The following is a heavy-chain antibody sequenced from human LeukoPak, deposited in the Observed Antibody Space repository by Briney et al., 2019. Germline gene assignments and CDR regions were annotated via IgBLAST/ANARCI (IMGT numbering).Heavy chain of an antibody. CDR2: ISSSSSYI. CDR3: AREMTTVTRGEYYFDY. V-gene: IGHV3-21*01. J-gene: IGHJ4*02. CDR1: GLTFSSYS. D-gene: IGHD4-17*01. Sequence: PGGSLRLSCAASGLTFSSYSLNWVRQAPGKGLEWVSSISSSSSYIYYADSVKGRFTISRDNAKNSLYLQMNSLRAEDTAVYYCAREMTTVTRGEYYFDYWGQGTLVTVSS.